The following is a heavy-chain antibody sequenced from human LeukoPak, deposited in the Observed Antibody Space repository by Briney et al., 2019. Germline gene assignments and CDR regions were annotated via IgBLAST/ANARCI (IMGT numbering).Heavy chain of an antibody. Sequence: SETLSLTCAVYGGSFSGYYWSWIRQPPGKGLEWIGEINHSGSTNYNPSLKSRVTISVDTSKNQFSLKLSSVTAADTAVYYCARGSNYDYVWGSYRYTFIIDYWGQGTLVTVSS. V-gene: IGHV4-34*01. CDR3: ARGSNYDYVWGSYRYTFIIDY. D-gene: IGHD3-16*02. J-gene: IGHJ4*02. CDR1: GGSFSGYY. CDR2: INHSGST.